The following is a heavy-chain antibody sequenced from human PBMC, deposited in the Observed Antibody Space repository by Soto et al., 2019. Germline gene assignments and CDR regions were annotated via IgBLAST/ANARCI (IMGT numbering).Heavy chain of an antibody. J-gene: IGHJ6*02. CDR1: GGSISSGDYY. Sequence: SETLSLTCTVSGGSISSGDYYWSWIRQPPGKGLEWIGYIYYSGSTYYNPSLKSRVTISVDTSKNQFSLKLSSVTAADTAVYYCARDPTYYYGSGSYYNYYYGMDVWGQGTKVTVS. V-gene: IGHV4-30-4*01. CDR2: IYYSGST. CDR3: ARDPTYYYGSGSYYNYYYGMDV. D-gene: IGHD3-10*01.